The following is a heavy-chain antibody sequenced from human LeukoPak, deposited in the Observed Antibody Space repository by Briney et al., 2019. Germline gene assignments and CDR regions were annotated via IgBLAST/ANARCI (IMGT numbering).Heavy chain of an antibody. V-gene: IGHV3-30*18. D-gene: IGHD6-13*01. CDR2: ISYDGSNK. J-gene: IGHJ6*02. CDR3: AKEIGSWFPYYYYYYGMHV. CDR1: GFTFRSYG. Sequence: GGSLRLSCAASGFTFRSYGMHWVRQAPGKGLEWVAVISYDGSNKYYADSVKGRFTISRDNSKNTLYLQMNSLRAEDTAVYYCAKEIGSWFPYYYYYYGMHVWGQGTTVTVSS.